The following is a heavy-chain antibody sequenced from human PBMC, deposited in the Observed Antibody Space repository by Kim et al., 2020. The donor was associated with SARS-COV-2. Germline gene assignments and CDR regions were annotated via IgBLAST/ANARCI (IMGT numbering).Heavy chain of an antibody. CDR3: ARGRYFDY. V-gene: IGHV4-31*02. Sequence: RGTTYNNPSLRSRLTISMDKSKNQFSLKLSSVTAADTAVYYCARGRYFDYWGQGTLVTVSS. J-gene: IGHJ4*02. CDR2: RGTT.